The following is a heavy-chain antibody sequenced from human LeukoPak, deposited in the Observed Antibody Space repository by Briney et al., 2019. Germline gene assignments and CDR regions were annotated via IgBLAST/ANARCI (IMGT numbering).Heavy chain of an antibody. J-gene: IGHJ4*02. D-gene: IGHD3-22*01. CDR1: GFTFSSYW. Sequence: PGGSLRLSCAASGFTFSSYWMHRVRQAPGKGLVWVSRINSDGSSTSYADSVKGRFTISRDNAKNTLYLQMNSLRAEDTAVYYCTRDNYDSSGSFDYWGQGTLVTVSS. CDR3: TRDNYDSSGSFDY. CDR2: INSDGSST. V-gene: IGHV3-74*01.